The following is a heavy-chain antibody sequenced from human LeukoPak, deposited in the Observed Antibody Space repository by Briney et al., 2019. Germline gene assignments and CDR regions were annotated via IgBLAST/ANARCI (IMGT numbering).Heavy chain of an antibody. CDR2: IYSSGST. CDR1: GFTVSRNY. V-gene: IGHV3-53*01. J-gene: IGHJ4*02. Sequence: GGSLRLSCAASGFTVSRNYMTWVRQAPGKGLEWVSVIYSSGSTYYADSVKGRFTISRDNSKNTLYLQMNSLRAEDTAVYYCARDLYGVSHDYWGQGTLVTVSS. CDR3: ARDLYGVSHDY. D-gene: IGHD4-17*01.